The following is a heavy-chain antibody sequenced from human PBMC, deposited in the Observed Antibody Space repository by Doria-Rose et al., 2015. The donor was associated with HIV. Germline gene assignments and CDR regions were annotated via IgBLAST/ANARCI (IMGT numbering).Heavy chain of an antibody. D-gene: IGHD6-13*01. CDR1: GVSLSSPGMG. CDR3: ARIKSSRWYHKYYFDF. CDR2: MFSDDER. V-gene: IGHV2-26*01. Sequence: QVTLKESGPVLVKPTETLTLTCTVPGVSLSSPGMGVSWTRQPPGKALEWLANMFSDDERSYKTSLQSRLTISRGTSKSQVVLTMTDMDPVDTATYYCARIKSSRWYHKYYFDFWGQGTLVIVSA. J-gene: IGHJ4*02.